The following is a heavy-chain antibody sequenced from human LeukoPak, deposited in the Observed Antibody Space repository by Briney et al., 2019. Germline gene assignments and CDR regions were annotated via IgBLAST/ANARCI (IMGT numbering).Heavy chain of an antibody. CDR1: GFTFSTYS. CDR3: ARAPNQLNDY. Sequence: PGGSLRLSCAASGFTFSTYSMNWVRQAPGKGLEWVSYISSSSSTIYYADSVKGRFTISRDNAKNSLYLQMNSLRAEDTAVYYCARAPNQLNDYWGQGTLVTVSS. J-gene: IGHJ4*02. V-gene: IGHV3-48*04. D-gene: IGHD2-2*01. CDR2: ISSSSSTI.